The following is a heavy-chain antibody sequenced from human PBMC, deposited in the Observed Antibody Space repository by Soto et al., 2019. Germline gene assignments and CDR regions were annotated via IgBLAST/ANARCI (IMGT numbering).Heavy chain of an antibody. CDR1: GYIFTNYG. J-gene: IGHJ6*03. V-gene: IGHV1-18*01. CDR2: ISAYNGDT. Sequence: QVQLVQSGAEVKKAGASVKVSCKASGYIFTNYGISWVRQAPGQGLEWMGWISAYNGDTNYAQNLQGRVTMTADTSTTTVYMELMSLRSDDTAVYYCAKALDPPPAPITYGPYYMDVWGKGTTVTVSS. D-gene: IGHD2-2*01. CDR3: AKALDPPPAPITYGPYYMDV.